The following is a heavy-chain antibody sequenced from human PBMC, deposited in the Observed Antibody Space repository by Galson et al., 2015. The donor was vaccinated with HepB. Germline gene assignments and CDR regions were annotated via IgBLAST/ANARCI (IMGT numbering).Heavy chain of an antibody. Sequence: SLRLSCAASGFTFSSYSMNWVRQAPGKGLEWVSSIGSSSSYIYYADSVKGRFTISRDNAKNSLYLQMNSLRAEDTAVYYCARDFIAAAGWKGAFDIWGQGTMVTVSS. D-gene: IGHD6-13*01. CDR1: GFTFSSYS. CDR3: ARDFIAAAGWKGAFDI. CDR2: IGSSSSYI. J-gene: IGHJ3*02. V-gene: IGHV3-21*01.